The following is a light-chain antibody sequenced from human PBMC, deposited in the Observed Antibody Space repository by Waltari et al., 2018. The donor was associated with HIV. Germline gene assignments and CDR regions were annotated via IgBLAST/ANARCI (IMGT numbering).Light chain of an antibody. J-gene: IGKJ2*01. Sequence: EVVLTQSPGTLSLSPGERATLSCTSSQSLSSTSLTCYQQKPGQAPTRLIYGASNRVAGISDRFSGSGSGTYFTLTISRLEPEDFAVYYCQQYGFSSYTFGQGTKLEIK. CDR2: GAS. CDR1: QSLSSTS. V-gene: IGKV3-20*01. CDR3: QQYGFSSYT.